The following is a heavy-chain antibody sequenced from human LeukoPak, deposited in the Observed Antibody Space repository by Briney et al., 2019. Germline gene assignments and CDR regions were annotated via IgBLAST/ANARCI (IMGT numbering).Heavy chain of an antibody. D-gene: IGHD3-10*01. Sequence: GGSLRLSCAASGFTVSSNYMSWVRQAPGKGLEWGSVIYSGGSTYYADSVKGRFTISRDNSKNTLYLQMNSLRAEDTAVYYCARDYESGSGSVAFDYWGQGTLVTVSS. J-gene: IGHJ4*02. V-gene: IGHV3-53*01. CDR1: GFTVSSNY. CDR3: ARDYESGSGSVAFDY. CDR2: IYSGGST.